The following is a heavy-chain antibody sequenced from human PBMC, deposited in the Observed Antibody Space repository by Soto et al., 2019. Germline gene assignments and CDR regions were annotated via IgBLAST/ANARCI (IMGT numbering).Heavy chain of an antibody. Sequence: QVQLVQSGAEVKKPGSSVKVSCKTSGGTFSSYAISWVRQAPGQGLEWMGGIIPIFGTANYAQKFQGRVTITADESTSTAYMELSSLRSEDTAVYYCARSRSNYYDSRGYYYSMFDYWGQGTLVTVSS. CDR2: IIPIFGTA. V-gene: IGHV1-69*12. J-gene: IGHJ4*02. D-gene: IGHD3-22*01. CDR3: ARSRSNYYDSRGYYYSMFDY. CDR1: GGTFSSYA.